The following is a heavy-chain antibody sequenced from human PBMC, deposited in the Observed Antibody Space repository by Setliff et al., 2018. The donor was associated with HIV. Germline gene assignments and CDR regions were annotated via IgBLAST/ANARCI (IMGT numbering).Heavy chain of an antibody. CDR1: GVSINRTEHY. Sequence: PSETLSLTCSVSGVSINRTEHYWGWIRQSPGKSLEWIGSVSQSGSTYYNPSLKSRITISVDRSKNLFSLKLISVTAADQGVYYCARVPVPGANWFDPWGLGTLVTVSS. J-gene: IGHJ5*02. CDR3: ARVPVPGANWFDP. V-gene: IGHV4-39*01. CDR2: VSQSGST.